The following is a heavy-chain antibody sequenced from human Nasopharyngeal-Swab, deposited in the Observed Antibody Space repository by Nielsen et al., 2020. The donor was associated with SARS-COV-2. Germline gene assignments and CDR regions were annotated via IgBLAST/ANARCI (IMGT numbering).Heavy chain of an antibody. CDR3: AKKYGTGGWYGGLDY. CDR2: AGGNDGST. CDR1: GFGFSAFA. J-gene: IGHJ4*02. Sequence: GESLKISCAASGFGFSAFAMSWVRQAPGKGLEWVSAAGGNDGSTFYADSVRGRFTISRDNSKNTLYLQMNSLRAEDTALYYCAKKYGTGGWYGGLDYWGQGTQVTVSS. D-gene: IGHD6-19*01. V-gene: IGHV3-23*01.